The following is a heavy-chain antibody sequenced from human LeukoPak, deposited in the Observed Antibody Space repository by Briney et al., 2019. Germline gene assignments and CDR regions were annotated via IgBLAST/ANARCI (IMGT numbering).Heavy chain of an antibody. V-gene: IGHV3-30*18. CDR3: AKEVIAAGGNFEY. CDR1: GFTFSTFA. D-gene: IGHD6-13*01. CDR2: ISYDGNNK. Sequence: GGSLRLSCAASGFTFSTFAMSWVRQAPGKGLEWVAVISYDGNNKYYADSVKGRFTISRDNSKSTLYVQMNSLRAEDTAVYYCAKEVIAAGGNFEYWGQGTLVTVSS. J-gene: IGHJ4*02.